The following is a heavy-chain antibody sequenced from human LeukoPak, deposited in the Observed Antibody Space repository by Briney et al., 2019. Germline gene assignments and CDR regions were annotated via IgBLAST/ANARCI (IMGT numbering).Heavy chain of an antibody. Sequence: PGGSLRLSXAASGFTFSSYNMKWVRQAPRKGLEWVSFISTTRNYIYYADSVKGRFTISRDNAKNSLYLQMNSLRGEDAALYYCARAGVCSTTSCDGGIDYWGQGTLVTVSS. J-gene: IGHJ4*02. V-gene: IGHV3-21*06. D-gene: IGHD2-2*01. CDR1: GFTFSSYN. CDR2: ISTTRNYI. CDR3: ARAGVCSTTSCDGGIDY.